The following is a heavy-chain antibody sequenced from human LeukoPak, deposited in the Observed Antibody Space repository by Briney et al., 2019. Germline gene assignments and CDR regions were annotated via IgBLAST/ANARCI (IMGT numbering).Heavy chain of an antibody. CDR2: IYHSGST. J-gene: IGHJ4*02. D-gene: IGHD6-19*01. V-gene: IGHV4-38-2*02. Sequence: SETLSLTCTVSGHSISSGYYWGWIRQPPGKGLEWIGSIYHSGSTYYNPSLKSRVTISVDTSKNQFSLKLSSVTAADTAVYYCARAVSDRGGWHTLLWGFFDYWGQGTLVTVSS. CDR3: ARAVSDRGGWHTLLWGFFDY. CDR1: GHSISSGYY.